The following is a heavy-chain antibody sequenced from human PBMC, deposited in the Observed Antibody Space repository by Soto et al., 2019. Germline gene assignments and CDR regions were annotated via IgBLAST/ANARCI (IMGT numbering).Heavy chain of an antibody. Sequence: QLQLQESGPGLVKPSETLSLTCTVSGGSISSSSYYWGWIRQPPGKGLEWIGSIYYSGSTYYNPSLKSRVTISVDTSKNQFSLKLSSVTAADTAVYYCARHRGHSSGYYGLPDVINWFDPWGQGTLVTVSS. D-gene: IGHD3-22*01. CDR1: GGSISSSSYY. CDR2: IYYSGST. CDR3: ARHRGHSSGYYGLPDVINWFDP. J-gene: IGHJ5*02. V-gene: IGHV4-39*01.